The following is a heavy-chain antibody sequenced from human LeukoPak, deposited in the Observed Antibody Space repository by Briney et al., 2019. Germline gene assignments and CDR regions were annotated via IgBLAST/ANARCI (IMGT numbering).Heavy chain of an antibody. V-gene: IGHV3-30*04. CDR1: GFTFDDYA. CDR2: ISYDGSNK. Sequence: GGSLRLSCEASGFTFDDYAMHWVRQAPGKGLEWVAVISYDGSNKYYADSVKGRFTISRDNSKNTLYLQMNSLRAEDTAVYYCARAGYCSSTSCLSPFDYWGQGTLVTVSS. D-gene: IGHD2-2*01. J-gene: IGHJ4*02. CDR3: ARAGYCSSTSCLSPFDY.